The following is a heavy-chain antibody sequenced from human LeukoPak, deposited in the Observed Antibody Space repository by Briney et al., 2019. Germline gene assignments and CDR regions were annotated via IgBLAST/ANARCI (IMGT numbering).Heavy chain of an antibody. D-gene: IGHD1-1*01. V-gene: IGHV4-34*01. CDR1: GGSFSGYY. Sequence: PSETLSLTCAVYGGSFSGYYWSWIRQPPGKGLEWIGEINHSGSTNYNPSLKSRVTISVDTSKNQFSLKLSSVTAADTAVYYCARVTNWSSYYYYGMDVWGQGTLVTVSS. CDR3: ARVTNWSSYYYYGMDV. J-gene: IGHJ6*02. CDR2: INHSGST.